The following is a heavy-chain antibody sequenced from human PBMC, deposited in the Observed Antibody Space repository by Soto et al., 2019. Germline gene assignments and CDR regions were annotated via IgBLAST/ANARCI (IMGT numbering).Heavy chain of an antibody. CDR3: ARAAANSFVF. CDR1: GYSISSGHY. Sequence: SETLSLTCAVTGYSISSGHYWDWIRQPPGKGLEWIGTIYQSGTTNYNPSLKSRVTISVDTSKNQISLKLRSVTAADTAAYYCARAAANSFVFWGQGTLVTVS. V-gene: IGHV4-38-2*01. D-gene: IGHD6-13*01. J-gene: IGHJ4*02. CDR2: IYQSGTT.